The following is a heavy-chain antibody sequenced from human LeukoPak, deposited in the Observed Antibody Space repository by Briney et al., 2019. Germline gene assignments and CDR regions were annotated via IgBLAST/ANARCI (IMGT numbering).Heavy chain of an antibody. CDR2: INSGGNTI. CDR3: ARENRDSNGWS. J-gene: IGHJ1*01. V-gene: IGHV3-48*04. CDR1: GFSFSSYS. Sequence: GGSLRLSCTASGFSFSSYSMNWVRQAPGKGLEWVSYINSGGNTIHYAGSVKGRFTISRDNARNSLYLQMNSLRVEDTAFYYCARENRDSNGWSWGQGTLVTVSS. D-gene: IGHD6-19*01.